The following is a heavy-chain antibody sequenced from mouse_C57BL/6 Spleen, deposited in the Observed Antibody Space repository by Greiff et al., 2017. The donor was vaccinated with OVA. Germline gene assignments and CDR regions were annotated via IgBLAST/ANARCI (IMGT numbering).Heavy chain of an antibody. V-gene: IGHV1-47*01. Sequence: QVQLQQSGAELVKPGASVKMSCKASGYTFTTYPIEWMKQNHGKSLEWIGNFHPYNDDTKYNEKFKGKATLTVEKSSSTVYLSLSRLTSDDSAVYYCARRGYYGSRGYFDVWGTGATVTVSS. CDR2: FHPYNDDT. CDR3: ARRGYYGSRGYFDV. CDR1: GYTFTTYP. J-gene: IGHJ1*03. D-gene: IGHD1-1*01.